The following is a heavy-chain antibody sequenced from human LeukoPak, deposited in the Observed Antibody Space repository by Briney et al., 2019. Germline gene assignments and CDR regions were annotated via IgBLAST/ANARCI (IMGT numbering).Heavy chain of an antibody. CDR1: GGSISSGGYS. CDR3: ARARVPSCSGGSCYSGGMDV. V-gene: IGHV4-30-2*01. D-gene: IGHD2-15*01. CDR2: IYHSGST. J-gene: IGHJ6*02. Sequence: SETLSLTCAVSGGSISSGGYSWSWLRQPPGKGLEWIGYIYHSGSTYYNPSLKSRVTISVDRSKNQFSLKLSSVTAADTAVYYCARARVPSCSGGSCYSGGMDVWGQGTTVTVSS.